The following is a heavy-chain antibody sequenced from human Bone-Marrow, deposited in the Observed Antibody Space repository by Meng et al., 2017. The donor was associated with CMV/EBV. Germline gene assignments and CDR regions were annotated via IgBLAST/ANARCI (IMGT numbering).Heavy chain of an antibody. Sequence: LSLTCTASGFIFGDYLMGWVRQAPGKGPEWAGVIRKNGYGGTTEYAASVKGRFTISRDDSKSIAYLQMNSLKTEDTAVYYCTTGLGGPQLDYWGQGTLVTFSS. CDR1: GFIFGDYL. CDR3: TTGLGGPQLDY. V-gene: IGHV3-49*04. J-gene: IGHJ4*02. D-gene: IGHD6-19*01. CDR2: IRKNGYGGTT.